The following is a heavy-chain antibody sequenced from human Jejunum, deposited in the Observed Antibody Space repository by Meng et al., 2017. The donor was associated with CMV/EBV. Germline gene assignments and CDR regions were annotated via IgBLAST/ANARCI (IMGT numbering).Heavy chain of an antibody. J-gene: IGHJ4*02. D-gene: IGHD1-26*01. Sequence: VVLVESGCEIKKPGASLKAPYKSSGSTFTNYGITWVRQAPGQALEWMGWNSAYNGNTNHAQTLQGRVTMTTDTSTSTAYMELRSLRSDDTAVYYCARVEVGITSGDYWGQGTLVTVSS. V-gene: IGHV1-18*01. CDR1: GSTFTNYG. CDR2: NSAYNGNT. CDR3: ARVEVGITSGDY.